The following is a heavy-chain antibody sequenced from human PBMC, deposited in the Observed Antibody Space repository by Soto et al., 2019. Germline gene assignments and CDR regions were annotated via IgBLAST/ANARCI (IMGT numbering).Heavy chain of an antibody. CDR2: IKQDGSEK. D-gene: IGHD3-10*01. Sequence: TGGSLRLSCAASGFNFGASWMAWVRQAPGKGLEWVADIKQDGSEKNYVDSVKGRVTISRDDAKNSLYLQMNSLRVEDTAVYYCARDPSYGAIDYWGLGTLVTVSS. V-gene: IGHV3-7*01. CDR3: ARDPSYGAIDY. CDR1: GFNFGASW. J-gene: IGHJ4*02.